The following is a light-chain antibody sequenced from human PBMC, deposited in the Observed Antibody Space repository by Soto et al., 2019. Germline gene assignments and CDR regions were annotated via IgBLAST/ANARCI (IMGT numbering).Light chain of an antibody. V-gene: IGKV1-39*01. CDR2: AAS. J-gene: IGKJ1*01. Sequence: DIQMTQSPSSLSASVEVRFIITCRASQSISNHLNWYQQKPGKAPKXXIFAASSLQSGVPSRFSGSRSGPDFTLTISSLKTEDFATYDCQQRYSSPPTFGQGTKVDNK. CDR1: QSISNH. CDR3: QQRYSSPPT.